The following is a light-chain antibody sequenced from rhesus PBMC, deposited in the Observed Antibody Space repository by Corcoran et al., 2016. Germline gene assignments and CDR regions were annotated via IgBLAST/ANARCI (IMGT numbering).Light chain of an antibody. J-gene: IGKJ3*01. CDR1: QGIGNA. V-gene: IGKV1-33*02. Sequence: DIQMTQSPSSLSASVGDKVTVTCRASQGIGNALAWYQQIPGKAPRLLIYAASILQGGVPSRFSGSGSGTDYTLTISSLQPEDFATYYCQQYDDLPFTFGPGTKLDIK. CDR3: QQYDDLPFT. CDR2: AAS.